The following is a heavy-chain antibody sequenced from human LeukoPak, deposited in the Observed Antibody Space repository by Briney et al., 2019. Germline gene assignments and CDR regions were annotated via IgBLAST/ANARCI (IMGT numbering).Heavy chain of an antibody. V-gene: IGHV4-59*12. J-gene: IGHJ3*02. Sequence: PSETLSLTCTVSGGSISSYYWSWIRQPPGKGLEWIGYIYYTGSTNYNPSLKSRVTISVDTSKNQFSLKLSSVTAADTAVYYCARDRGYSGYEPRDAFDIWGQGTMVTVSS. D-gene: IGHD5-12*01. CDR3: ARDRGYSGYEPRDAFDI. CDR1: GGSISSYY. CDR2: IYYTGST.